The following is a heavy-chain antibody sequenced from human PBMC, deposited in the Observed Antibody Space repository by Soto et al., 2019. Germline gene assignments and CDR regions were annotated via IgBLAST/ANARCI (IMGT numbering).Heavy chain of an antibody. V-gene: IGHV1-69*13. D-gene: IGHD4-4*01. CDR1: GGPFSTSA. J-gene: IGHJ6*02. CDR3: ARAKDRQPLGGNSDYMLDG. Sequence: QVQLEQSGAEVKKPGSSVKVSCKSSGGPFSTSAISWVRQAPGQGLEWMGGIMPIFRTTDYAQKCQGRVTITADESTGTAYMEWRGLRSDDTAVYYCARAKDRQPLGGNSDYMLDGWGQGTTVTVSS. CDR2: IMPIFRTT.